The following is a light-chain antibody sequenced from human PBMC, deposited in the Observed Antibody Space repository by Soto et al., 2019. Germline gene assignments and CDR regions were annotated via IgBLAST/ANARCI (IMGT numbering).Light chain of an antibody. CDR3: SSYSSSSTLYV. J-gene: IGLJ1*01. CDR2: DVS. V-gene: IGLV2-14*01. Sequence: QSALTQPASVSESPGQSITVSCTGTSSDVGGYNYVSWYQQHPGKAPKLMIYDVSDRPSGVSNRFSGSKSGNTASLTISGLQAEDEADCYCSSYSSSSTLYVFGTGTKLTVL. CDR1: SSDVGGYNY.